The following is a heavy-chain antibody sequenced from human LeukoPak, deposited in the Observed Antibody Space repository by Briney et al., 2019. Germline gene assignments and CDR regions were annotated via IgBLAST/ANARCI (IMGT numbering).Heavy chain of an antibody. CDR2: INPSGGST. V-gene: IGHV1-46*01. Sequence: ASVKVSCKASGYTYTSYDMHWVRQAPGQGVEWMGIINPSGGSTSYAQKFQGRVTMTRDTSTSTVYMELSSLKSEDTAVYYCARGFLTGSNWFDPWGQGTLVTVSS. CDR3: ARGFLTGSNWFDP. D-gene: IGHD3-9*01. J-gene: IGHJ5*02. CDR1: GYTYTSYD.